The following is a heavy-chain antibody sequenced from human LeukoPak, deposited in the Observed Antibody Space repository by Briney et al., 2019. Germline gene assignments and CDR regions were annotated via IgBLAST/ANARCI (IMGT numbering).Heavy chain of an antibody. V-gene: IGHV4-34*01. CDR3: ARGRYQLLFDS. Sequence: SETLSLTCAVYGGSFSNYYHNWIRQPPGKGLEWIGEINHSGSTNYNPSLKSRATISVDTSKKQFSLHLNSLTAADTAVYYCARGRYQLLFDSWGQGTLVTVSS. CDR2: INHSGST. D-gene: IGHD2-2*01. J-gene: IGHJ4*02. CDR1: GGSFSNYY.